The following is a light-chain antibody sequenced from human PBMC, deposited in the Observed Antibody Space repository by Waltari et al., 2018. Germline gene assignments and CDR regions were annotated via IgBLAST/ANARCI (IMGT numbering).Light chain of an antibody. CDR1: QDISSY. CDR3: QQTYNTPRT. V-gene: IGKV1-33*01. CDR2: AAS. Sequence: DIQMTQSPSSLSASVGDRVTITCQASQDISSYLNWYQQKPGKAPKLLMSAASNLEAGVPSRFSGSRSGTDFTFTITSLQSEDIATYYCQQTYNTPRTFGQGTKVEIK. J-gene: IGKJ1*01.